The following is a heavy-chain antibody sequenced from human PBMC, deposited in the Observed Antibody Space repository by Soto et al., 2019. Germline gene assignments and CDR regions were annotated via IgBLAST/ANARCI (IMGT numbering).Heavy chain of an antibody. J-gene: IGHJ3*02. CDR1: GGSISSSSYY. D-gene: IGHD2-2*01. CDR3: ARRGYCSSTSCYVGAFDI. V-gene: IGHV4-39*01. Sequence: SETLSLTCTVSGGSISSSSYYWGWIRQPPGKVLEWIGSIYYSGSTYYNPSLKSRVTISVDTSKNQFSLKLSSVTAADTAVYYCARRGYCSSTSCYVGAFDIWGQGTMVTVSS. CDR2: IYYSGST.